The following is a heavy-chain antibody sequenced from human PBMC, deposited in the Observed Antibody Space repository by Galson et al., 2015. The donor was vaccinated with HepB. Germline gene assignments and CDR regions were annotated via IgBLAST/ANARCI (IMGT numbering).Heavy chain of an antibody. V-gene: IGHV6-1*01. CDR3: ARREVSSGWSDYYYYGMDV. CDR2: TYYRSKWYN. CDR1: GDSVSSNSAA. D-gene: IGHD6-19*01. Sequence: CAISGDSVSSNSAAWNWIRQSPSRGLEWLGRTYYRSKWYNDYAVSVKSRITINPDTSKNQFSLQLNSVTPDDKAVYYCARREVSSGWSDYYYYGMDVWGQGTTVTVSS. J-gene: IGHJ6*02.